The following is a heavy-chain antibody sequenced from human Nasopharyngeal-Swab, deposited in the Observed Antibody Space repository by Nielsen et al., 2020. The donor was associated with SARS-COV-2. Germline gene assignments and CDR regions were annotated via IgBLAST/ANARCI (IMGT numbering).Heavy chain of an antibody. J-gene: IGHJ6*02. CDR3: ASGIAAAGTHYGMDV. CDR1: GYSFTSYW. V-gene: IGHV5-51*01. CDR2: IYPGDSDT. D-gene: IGHD6-13*01. Sequence: GGSLRLSCKGSGYSFTSYWIGWVRQMPGKGLEWMGIIYPGDSDTRYSPSFQGQVTISADKSISTAYLQWSSLKASDTAMYYCASGIAAAGTHYGMDVWGQGTTVTVSS.